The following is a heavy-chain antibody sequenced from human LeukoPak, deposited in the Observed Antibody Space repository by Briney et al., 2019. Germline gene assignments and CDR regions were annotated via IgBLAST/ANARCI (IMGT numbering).Heavy chain of an antibody. J-gene: IGHJ4*02. V-gene: IGHV4-38-2*02. CDR2: IYHSGST. Sequence: IPSETLSLTCTVSGYSISSGYYWGWIRQPPGKGLEWIGSIYHSGSTYYNPSLKSRVTISVDTSKNQFSLKLSSVTAADTAVYYCARAIQLWLLDYWGQGTLVTVSS. D-gene: IGHD5-18*01. CDR1: GYSISSGYY. CDR3: ARAIQLWLLDY.